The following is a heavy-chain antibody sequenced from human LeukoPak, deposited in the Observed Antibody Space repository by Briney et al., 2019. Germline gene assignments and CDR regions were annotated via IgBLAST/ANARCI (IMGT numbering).Heavy chain of an antibody. V-gene: IGHV1-2*02. Sequence: ASVKVSCKASGYTFTGYYMHWVRQAPGQGLEWMGWINPNSGGTNYAQKFQGRVTMTRDTSISTAYMELSRLRSDDTAVYYCAKDKEMATINFYVGTSFPADWGQGTLVTVSS. CDR2: INPNSGGT. CDR1: GYTFTGYY. CDR3: AKDKEMATINFYVGTSFPAD. D-gene: IGHD5-24*01. J-gene: IGHJ4*02.